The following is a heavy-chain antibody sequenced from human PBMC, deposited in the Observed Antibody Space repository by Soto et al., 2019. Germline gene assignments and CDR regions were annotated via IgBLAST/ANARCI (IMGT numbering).Heavy chain of an antibody. CDR2: IYYSGST. D-gene: IGHD6-13*01. Sequence: PSETVSLTCTVSGGSISSSSYYWGWIRQPPGKGLEWIGSIYYSGSTYYNPSLKSRVTISVDTSKNQFSLKLSSVTAADTAVYYCARQKSSSWYVHDYYYGMDVWGQGTTVTVSS. V-gene: IGHV4-39*01. CDR3: ARQKSSSWYVHDYYYGMDV. J-gene: IGHJ6*02. CDR1: GGSISSSSYY.